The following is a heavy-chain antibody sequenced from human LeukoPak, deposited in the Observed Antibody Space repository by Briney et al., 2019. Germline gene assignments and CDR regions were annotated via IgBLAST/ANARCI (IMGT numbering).Heavy chain of an antibody. CDR2: IWDDGSEK. J-gene: IGHJ4*02. Sequence: GGSLRLSCAASGFTFSSYGMHWVRQAPGKGLEWVAVIWDDGSEKYYADSVKGRFSISRDNSKNTLYLQVNSLRAEDTAVYYCARDPVDYGTSLGDYWGQGTLVTVPS. V-gene: IGHV3-33*01. CDR3: ARDPVDYGTSLGDY. D-gene: IGHD4-17*01. CDR1: GFTFSSYG.